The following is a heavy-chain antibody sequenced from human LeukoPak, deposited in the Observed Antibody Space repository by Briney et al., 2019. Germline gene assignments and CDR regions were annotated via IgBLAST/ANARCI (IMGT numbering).Heavy chain of an antibody. Sequence: PGRSLRLSCTASGFTFGDYAMSWVRQAPGNGLEWVGFIRSKAYGGTTEYAASVKGRSTISRDDSKSIAYLQMNSLKTEDTAVYYCTSCSSISCYTIDFDYWGQGTLVTVSS. J-gene: IGHJ4*02. CDR2: IRSKAYGGTT. V-gene: IGHV3-49*04. D-gene: IGHD2-2*02. CDR1: GFTFGDYA. CDR3: TSCSSISCYTIDFDY.